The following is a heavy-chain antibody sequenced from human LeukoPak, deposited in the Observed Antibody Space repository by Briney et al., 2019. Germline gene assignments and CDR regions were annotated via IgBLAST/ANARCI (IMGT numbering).Heavy chain of an antibody. D-gene: IGHD1-26*01. V-gene: IGHV3-23*01. Sequence: GGSLRLSCAASGFIFSNYAMSWVRQARGKGLEWVSGMSASGGTTYYADSVKGRFTISRDNSKNTLYLQMNSLRAEDTAVYYCARVALGSYSDYWGQGTLVTVSS. CDR2: MSASGGTT. J-gene: IGHJ4*02. CDR3: ARVALGSYSDY. CDR1: GFIFSNYA.